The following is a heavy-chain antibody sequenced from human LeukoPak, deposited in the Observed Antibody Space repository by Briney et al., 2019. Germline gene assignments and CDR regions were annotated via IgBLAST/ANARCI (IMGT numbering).Heavy chain of an antibody. Sequence: SETLSLTCTVSGGSISSSSYYWGWIRQPPGKVLEWIGSIYYSGSTYYNPSLKSRVTISVDTSKNQFSLKLSSVTATDTDVYFCARPSQRYGADYWGQGTNVTVSS. J-gene: IGHJ4*02. CDR3: ARPSQRYGADY. CDR2: IYYSGST. D-gene: IGHD4/OR15-4a*01. V-gene: IGHV4-39*01. CDR1: GGSISSSSYY.